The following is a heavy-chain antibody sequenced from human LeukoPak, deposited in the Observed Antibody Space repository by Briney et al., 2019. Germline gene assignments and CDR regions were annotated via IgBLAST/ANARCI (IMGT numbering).Heavy chain of an antibody. CDR2: IIPTFGTA. Sequence: GASVKVSCKASGGTFSSYAISWVRQAPGQGLEWMGGIIPTFGTANYAQKFQGRVTFTADESTSTAYMELSSLRSEDTAVYYCASHVDTAMGNDAFDIWGQGTMVTVSS. CDR1: GGTFSSYA. CDR3: ASHVDTAMGNDAFDI. J-gene: IGHJ3*02. D-gene: IGHD5-18*01. V-gene: IGHV1-69*13.